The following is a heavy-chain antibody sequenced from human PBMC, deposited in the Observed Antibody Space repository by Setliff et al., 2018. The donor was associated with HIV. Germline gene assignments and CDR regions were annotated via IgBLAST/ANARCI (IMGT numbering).Heavy chain of an antibody. D-gene: IGHD3-3*01. Sequence: ASVTVSCKASGYNFINYGISWVRQAPGQGLEWMGWISVFNGDTTYAQNLQGRFTMTSDTSTTTAYMELRNLRSDDTAVYYCARDGEIGPDFWGQGTRVTVSS. CDR3: ARDGEIGPDF. CDR1: GYNFINYG. CDR2: ISVFNGDT. V-gene: IGHV1-18*01. J-gene: IGHJ4*02.